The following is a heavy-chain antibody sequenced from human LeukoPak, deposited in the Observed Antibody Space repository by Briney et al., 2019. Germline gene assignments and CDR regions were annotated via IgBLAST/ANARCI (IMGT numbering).Heavy chain of an antibody. Sequence: RSGGSLRLSCAASGFTFDDYGMSWVRQAPGKGLEWVSGINWNGGSTGYADSVKGRFTISRDNAKKSLYLKMNSLRAEDKAVYYCARVRYFDWLGPFDYWGQGTLVTVSS. CDR3: ARVRYFDWLGPFDY. D-gene: IGHD3-9*01. CDR1: GFTFDDYG. V-gene: IGHV3-20*04. J-gene: IGHJ4*02. CDR2: INWNGGST.